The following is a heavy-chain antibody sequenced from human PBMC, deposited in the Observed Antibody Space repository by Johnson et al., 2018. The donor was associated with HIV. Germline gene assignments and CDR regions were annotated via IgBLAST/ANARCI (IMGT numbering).Heavy chain of an antibody. CDR3: AKSPGKDHGGNSGGIDI. CDR1: GFTFSRYG. D-gene: IGHD4-23*01. Sequence: QVQLVESGGGVVQPGRSLRLSCAASGFTFSRYGMHWVRQAPGKGLEWVAVIWYDGSNKYYADSVQGRFTISRDNPKNTMYLQMNSLRAEATAVYYCAKSPGKDHGGNSGGIDIWGQGTMVTVSA. V-gene: IGHV3-33*06. J-gene: IGHJ3*02. CDR2: IWYDGSNK.